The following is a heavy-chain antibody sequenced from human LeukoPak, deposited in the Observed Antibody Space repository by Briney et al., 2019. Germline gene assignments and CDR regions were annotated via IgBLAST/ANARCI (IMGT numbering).Heavy chain of an antibody. J-gene: IGHJ3*02. D-gene: IGHD1-1*01. Sequence: KSSETLSLTCTVSGGSISTSNYYWGWIRQPPGKGLEWIGSIYYSGSTYYNPSLKSRVTISVDTSKNQFSLKLSSVTAADTAFYYCARRTTGTDADAFDIWGQGTMVTVSS. V-gene: IGHV4-39*01. CDR3: ARRTTGTDADAFDI. CDR1: GGSISTSNYY. CDR2: IYYSGST.